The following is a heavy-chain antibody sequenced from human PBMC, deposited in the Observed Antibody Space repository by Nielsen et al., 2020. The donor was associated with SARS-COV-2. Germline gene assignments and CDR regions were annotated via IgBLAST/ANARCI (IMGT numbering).Heavy chain of an antibody. D-gene: IGHD4-17*01. CDR1: GFTFADYA. CDR3: AKFGSAPGDYEPDY. Sequence: GGSLTLSCAASGFTFADYAMHWVRQAQGKGMEWVSGISWNSGSIAYADSLKGRFTISRDNAKNSLYLQMNSLRAEDTALYYCAKFGSAPGDYEPDYWGQGTLVTVSS. J-gene: IGHJ4*02. V-gene: IGHV3-9*01. CDR2: ISWNSGSI.